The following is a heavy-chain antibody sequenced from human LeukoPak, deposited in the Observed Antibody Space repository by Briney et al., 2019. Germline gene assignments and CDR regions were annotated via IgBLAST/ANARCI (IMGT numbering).Heavy chain of an antibody. D-gene: IGHD2-21*02. V-gene: IGHV1-46*01. J-gene: IGHJ4*02. Sequence: VASVKVSCKASGYTFTSYYMQWVRQAPGQGLEWMGIINPSGGSTSYAQNFQGRVTMTRDRSTGTVYMELNSLRSEDTAVYYCARDAVTGLDYWGQGTLVTVSS. CDR3: ARDAVTGLDY. CDR1: GYTFTSYY. CDR2: INPSGGST.